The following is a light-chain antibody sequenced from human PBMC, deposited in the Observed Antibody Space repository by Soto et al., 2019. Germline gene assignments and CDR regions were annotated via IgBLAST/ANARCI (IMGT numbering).Light chain of an antibody. CDR1: SSDVGGYNF. CDR2: YVN. V-gene: IGLV2-11*01. CDR3: SSYTSKSSLI. J-gene: IGLJ2*01. Sequence: QSALTQPRSVSGSPGQSVTLSCTGTSSDVGGYNFVSWYQHHPGKAPKVMIYYVNKRPSGVPDRFSGSKSANTASLTISGLQAEDEADYYCSSYTSKSSLIFGGGTKVTVL.